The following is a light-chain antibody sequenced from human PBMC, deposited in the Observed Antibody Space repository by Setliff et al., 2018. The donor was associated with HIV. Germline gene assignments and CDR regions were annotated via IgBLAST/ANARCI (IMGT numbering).Light chain of an antibody. V-gene: IGLV2-14*03. CDR3: CSYLSTNNYV. CDR2: DVT. J-gene: IGLJ1*01. Sequence: QSVLTQPASVSGSPGQSITISCTGTSSDVGRYNFVSWYQQHPGKVPKLIIFDVTYRPSGVSDRFSGSKSGNTASLTISGLQAEDEADYYCCSYLSTNNYVFGSGTKVTVL. CDR1: SSDVGRYNF.